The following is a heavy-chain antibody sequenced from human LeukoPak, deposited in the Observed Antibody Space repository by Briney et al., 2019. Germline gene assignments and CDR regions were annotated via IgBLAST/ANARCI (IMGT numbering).Heavy chain of an antibody. CDR1: GFTFDDYA. D-gene: IGHD3-3*01. J-gene: IGHJ5*02. CDR2: ISWNSGSI. Sequence: GGSLRLSCAASGFTFDDYAMHWVRQAPGKGLEWVSGISWNSGSIGYADSVKGRFTISRDNAKNSLYLQMNSLRAEDTALYYCAKESQYYDFWSGYRYNWFDPWGQGTLVTVSS. V-gene: IGHV3-9*01. CDR3: AKESQYYDFWSGYRYNWFDP.